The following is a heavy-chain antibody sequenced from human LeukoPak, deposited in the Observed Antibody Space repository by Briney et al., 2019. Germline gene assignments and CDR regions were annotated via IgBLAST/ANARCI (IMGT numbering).Heavy chain of an antibody. CDR2: ISSSSTTI. Sequence: GGSLRLSCAASGFTFSSYSMMWVRQAPGKGLEWVSYISSSSTTIHYADSVKGRFTISRDNAKNSLYLQMNSLRAEDTAVYYCAKRGGMYPAHYFDYWGQGTLVTVSS. D-gene: IGHD3-16*01. CDR1: GFTFSSYS. V-gene: IGHV3-48*04. J-gene: IGHJ4*02. CDR3: AKRGGMYPAHYFDY.